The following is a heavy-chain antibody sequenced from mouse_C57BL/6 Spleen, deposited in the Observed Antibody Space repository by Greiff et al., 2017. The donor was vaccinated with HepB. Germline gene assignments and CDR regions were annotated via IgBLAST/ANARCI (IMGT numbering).Heavy chain of an antibody. CDR2: IDPETGGT. CDR3: TADGFRDYFDY. V-gene: IGHV1-15*01. Sequence: QVQLQQSGAELVRPGASVTLSCKASGYTFTDYEMHWVKQTPGHGLEWIGAIDPETGGTAYNQKFKGKAILTADKSSSTAYMELRSLTSEDSAVYYCTADGFRDYFDYWGQGTTLTVSS. CDR1: GYTFTDYE. D-gene: IGHD2-3*01. J-gene: IGHJ2*01.